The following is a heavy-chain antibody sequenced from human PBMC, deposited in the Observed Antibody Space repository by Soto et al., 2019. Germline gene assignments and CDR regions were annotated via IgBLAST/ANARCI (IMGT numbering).Heavy chain of an antibody. CDR1: GGSIIGCY. V-gene: IGHV4-59*01. J-gene: IGHJ4*02. CDR3: AGDYGSGSYRFDY. Sequence: SETLSLTCTVSGGSIIGCYWSWIRQSPGKGLEWIGYIYYSGSTNYNPSLKSRVTISVDTSKNQFSLKLSSVTAADTAVYYCAGDYGSGSYRFDYWGQGTLVSVSS. D-gene: IGHD3-10*01. CDR2: IYYSGST.